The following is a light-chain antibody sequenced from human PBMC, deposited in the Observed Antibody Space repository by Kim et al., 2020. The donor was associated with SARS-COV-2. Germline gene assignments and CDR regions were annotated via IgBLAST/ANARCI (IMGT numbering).Light chain of an antibody. J-gene: IGLJ3*02. V-gene: IGLV1-44*01. CDR2: IRD. CDR1: TANVGRNP. Sequence: GQRVTISCSGSTANVGRNPVNWFHQLPGSAPKLLIDIRDQRPSGVSDRFSASKSGTSASLAISGLQSEDEGTYHCATWDDTLSGPVFGGGTKLTVL. CDR3: ATWDDTLSGPV.